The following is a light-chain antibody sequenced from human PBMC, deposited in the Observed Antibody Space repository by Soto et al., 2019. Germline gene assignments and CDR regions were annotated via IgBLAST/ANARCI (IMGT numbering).Light chain of an antibody. CDR1: QGVNSY. Sequence: IQLTQSPSSLSASVGDRVTITCRASQGVNSYLAWYQQKPGKAPKLLIYAASALQSGVPSRFSGTGSGTDFTLTINSLQPEDFATYYCQQLNNYPITFGQGTRLEIK. CDR3: QQLNNYPIT. J-gene: IGKJ5*01. CDR2: AAS. V-gene: IGKV1-9*01.